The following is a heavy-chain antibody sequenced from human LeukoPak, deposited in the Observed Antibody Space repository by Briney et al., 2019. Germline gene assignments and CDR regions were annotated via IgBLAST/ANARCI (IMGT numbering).Heavy chain of an antibody. CDR1: GFTFSDYA. CDR3: AKAGIGADGAGFLCEY. D-gene: IGHD1-1*01. Sequence: GGSLTLSCAASGFTFSDYAMSWVRQAPGKGLEWVSTASYYVGKQYHADSVRGRSTVSRDNSRNTVSLQMSSLRVEDMGIYYCAKAGIGADGAGFLCEYWGQGTLVTVSS. V-gene: IGHV3-23*01. J-gene: IGHJ4*02. CDR2: ASYYVGKQ.